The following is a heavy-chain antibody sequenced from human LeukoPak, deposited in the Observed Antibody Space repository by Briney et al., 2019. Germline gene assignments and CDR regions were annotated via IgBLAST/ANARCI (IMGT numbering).Heavy chain of an antibody. CDR3: AKDSRGYKYGTFDY. V-gene: IGHV3-9*01. CDR1: GFTFDDYA. D-gene: IGHD5-24*01. Sequence: PGRSLRLSCAASGFTFDDYAMHWVRQAPGKGPEWVSGISWNSGGIGYADSVKGRFTISRDNAKNSLYLQLNSLRAEDTALYYCAKDSRGYKYGTFDYWGQGTLVTVSS. J-gene: IGHJ4*02. CDR2: ISWNSGGI.